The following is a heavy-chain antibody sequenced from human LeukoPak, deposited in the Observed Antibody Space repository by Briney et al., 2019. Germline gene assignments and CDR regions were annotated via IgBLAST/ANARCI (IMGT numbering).Heavy chain of an antibody. J-gene: IGHJ4*02. D-gene: IGHD3-22*01. CDR3: ARGFPPTYYYDSSGYPRGEDY. V-gene: IGHV7-4-1*02. Sequence: ASVKVSCKASGYTFTSYAMNWVRQAPGQGLEWMRWINTNTGNPTYAQGFTGRFVFSLDTSVSTAYLQISSLKAEDTAVYYRARGFPPTYYYDSSGYPRGEDYWGQGTLVTVSS. CDR2: INTNTGNP. CDR1: GYTFTSYA.